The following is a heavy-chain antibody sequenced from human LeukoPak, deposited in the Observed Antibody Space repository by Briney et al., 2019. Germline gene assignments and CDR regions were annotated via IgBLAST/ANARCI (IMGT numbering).Heavy chain of an antibody. D-gene: IGHD2-15*01. V-gene: IGHV4-34*01. J-gene: IGHJ5*02. CDR3: AGQVIVVVVAATPGASWFDP. Sequence: PSETLSLTCAVYGGSFSGYYWTWIRQPPGKGLEWIGEINHSGSTNYNPSLKSRVTISVDTSKNQFSLKLSSVTAADTAVYYCAGQVIVVVVAATPGASWFDPWGQGTLVTVSS. CDR2: INHSGST. CDR1: GGSFSGYY.